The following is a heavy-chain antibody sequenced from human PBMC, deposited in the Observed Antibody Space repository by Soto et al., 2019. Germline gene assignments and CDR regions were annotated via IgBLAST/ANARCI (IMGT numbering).Heavy chain of an antibody. CDR1: GGTFSSYT. Sequence: QVQLVQSGAEVKKPGSSVKVSCMASGGTFSSYTISWVRQAPGQGLEWMGRIIAILGIANYAQKFQGRVTITADKSTSTAYMELSSLRSEHTAVYYCARDRSCYYYYGMDVWGQGTTVTFSS. D-gene: IGHD6-19*01. V-gene: IGHV1-69*08. CDR3: ARDRSCYYYYGMDV. CDR2: IIAILGIA. J-gene: IGHJ6*02.